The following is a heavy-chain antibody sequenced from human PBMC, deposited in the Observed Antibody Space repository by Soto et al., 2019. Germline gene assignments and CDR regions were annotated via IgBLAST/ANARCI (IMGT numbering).Heavy chain of an antibody. CDR1: GSTFSNAW. CDR3: TTAAGPAADS. Sequence: QLVESGGGLVEPGGSLRLSCVDSGSTFSNAWMSWVRQAPGKGLEWIGRIKSKTEVGTTQYAAAVKGRFTISRDDSKRTLFLQRPSLESGDTAIFFSTTAAGPAADSWGQGTVVAVS. J-gene: IGHJ4*02. CDR2: IKSKTEVGTT. V-gene: IGHV3-15*01. D-gene: IGHD2-2*01.